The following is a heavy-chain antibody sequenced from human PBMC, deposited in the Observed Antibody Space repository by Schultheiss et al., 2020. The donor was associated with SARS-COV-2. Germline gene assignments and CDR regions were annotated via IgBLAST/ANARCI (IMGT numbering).Heavy chain of an antibody. CDR3: AAQINISSPNYYYFGMDV. V-gene: IGHV1-69*06. J-gene: IGHJ6*02. Sequence: SVKVSCNASGGTFSTYALSWVRQAPGQGLAWMGGIIPLFDTIYYGQKFQDRVTITADTSTSTVYMEMSSLTSEDTAVYYCAAQINISSPNYYYFGMDVWGQGTTVTVSS. CDR2: IIPLFDTI. CDR1: GGTFSTYA. D-gene: IGHD3-3*02.